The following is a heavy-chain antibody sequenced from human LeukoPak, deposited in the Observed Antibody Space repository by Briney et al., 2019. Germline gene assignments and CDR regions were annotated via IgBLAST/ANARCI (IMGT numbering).Heavy chain of an antibody. V-gene: IGHV3-23*01. D-gene: IGHD2-15*01. CDR2: ISGSGGST. CDR3: AKDRSVVVVAATFDY. J-gene: IGHJ4*02. Sequence: PGGSLRLSCAASGFTFSSYAISWVRQAPGKGLEWVSAISGSGGSTYYADSVKGRFTISRDNSKNTLYLQMNSLRAEDTAVYYCAKDRSVVVVAATFDYWGQGTMVTVSS. CDR1: GFTFSSYA.